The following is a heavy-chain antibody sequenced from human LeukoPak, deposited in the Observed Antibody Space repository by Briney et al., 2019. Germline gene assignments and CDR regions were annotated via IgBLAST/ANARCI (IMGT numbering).Heavy chain of an antibody. Sequence: SETLSLTCTVTGGSISSYYSSWIRQPAGKGLEWIGRIYTSGSTNYNPSLKSRVTMSVDTSKNQFSLKLSSVTAADTAVYYCARDLTLGLDYQLLSNWFDPWGQGTLVTVSS. D-gene: IGHD2-2*01. CDR2: IYTSGST. J-gene: IGHJ5*02. V-gene: IGHV4-4*07. CDR1: GGSISSYY. CDR3: ARDLTLGLDYQLLSNWFDP.